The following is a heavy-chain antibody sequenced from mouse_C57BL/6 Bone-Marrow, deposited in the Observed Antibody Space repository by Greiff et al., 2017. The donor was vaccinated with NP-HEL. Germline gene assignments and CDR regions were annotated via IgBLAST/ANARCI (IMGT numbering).Heavy chain of an antibody. V-gene: IGHV1-82*01. Sequence: VQLQESGPELVKPGASVKISCKASGYAFSSSWMNWVKQRPGKGLGWIGRIYPGDGDTNYNGKFKGKATLTADKSSSTAYMQLSSLTSEDSAVYFCARRGYYYGSSYFDYWGQGTTLTVSS. J-gene: IGHJ2*01. CDR2: IYPGDGDT. CDR1: GYAFSSSW. CDR3: ARRGYYYGSSYFDY. D-gene: IGHD1-1*01.